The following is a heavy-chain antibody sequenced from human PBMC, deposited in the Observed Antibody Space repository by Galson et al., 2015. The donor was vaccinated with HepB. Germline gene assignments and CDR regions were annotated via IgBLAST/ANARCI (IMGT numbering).Heavy chain of an antibody. CDR3: ARRAGASGGFSFDY. D-gene: IGHD3-10*01. CDR2: ILHDAHNR. J-gene: IGHJ4*02. V-gene: IGHV3-30*04. Sequence: SLRLSCAASGLPFSNYAMHWVRQTPGKGLEWMTVILHDAHNRYYADSVEGRFTVSRDNSKNTVYLQMNSLRPEDTAMCYCARRAGASGGFSFDYWGQGSLVTVSS. CDR1: GLPFSNYA.